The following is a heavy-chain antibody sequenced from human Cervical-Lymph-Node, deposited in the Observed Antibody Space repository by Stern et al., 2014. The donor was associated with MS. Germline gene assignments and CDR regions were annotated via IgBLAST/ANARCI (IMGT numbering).Heavy chain of an antibody. V-gene: IGHV5-51*01. CDR3: VRRRDSDSYDTFDI. Sequence: EVQLVQSGAEVKKPGESLKISCKTSGYSFSNFWIGWVRQQPGKGLEWMGIIYPEDSDTTYSPSFQGQVTISADESISTAYLQWRSLKASDTAMYYCVRRRDSDSYDTFDIWGQGTMLIVSS. CDR2: IYPEDSDT. J-gene: IGHJ3*02. CDR1: GYSFSNFW. D-gene: IGHD3-22*01.